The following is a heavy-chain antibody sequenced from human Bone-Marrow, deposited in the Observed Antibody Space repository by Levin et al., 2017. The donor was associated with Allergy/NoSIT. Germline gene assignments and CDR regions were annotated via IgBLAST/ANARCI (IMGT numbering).Heavy chain of an antibody. CDR3: TTDLYYYDSSGHHTGSPLRFDY. CDR2: IKSKTDGGTT. CDR1: GFTFSHAW. Sequence: AGGSLRLSCAASGFTFSHAWMTWVRQAPGKGLEWVGRIKSKTDGGTTDYAAPVKGRFTISRDDSKNTLYLQMNSLKTEDTAVYYCTTDLYYYDSSGHHTGSPLRFDYWGQGTLVTVSS. V-gene: IGHV3-15*01. D-gene: IGHD3-22*01. J-gene: IGHJ4*02.